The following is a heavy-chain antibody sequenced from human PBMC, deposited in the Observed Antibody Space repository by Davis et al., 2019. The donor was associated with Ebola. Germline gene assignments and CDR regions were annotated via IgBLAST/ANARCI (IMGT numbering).Heavy chain of an antibody. CDR2: INHSGST. CDR3: ARDRRTVAPDY. J-gene: IGHJ4*02. V-gene: IGHV4-39*07. D-gene: IGHD2-15*01. Sequence: SETLSLTCTVSGGSISSSSYYWSWIRQPPGKGLEWIGEINHSGSTNYNPSLKSRVTISVDKSKNQFSLKLSSVTAADTAVYYCARDRRTVAPDYWGQGTLVTVSS. CDR1: GGSISSSSYY.